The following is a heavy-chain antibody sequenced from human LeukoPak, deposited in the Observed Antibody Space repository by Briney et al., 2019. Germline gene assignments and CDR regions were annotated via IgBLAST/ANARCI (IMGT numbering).Heavy chain of an antibody. J-gene: IGHJ5*02. CDR1: GGSFSGYY. CDR2: INHSGST. Sequence: SETLSLTCAVYGGSFSGYYWSWIRQPPGKGLESIGEINHSGSTNYNPSLKSRVTISVDTSKNQFSLKLSSVTAADTAVYYCARGGYYGSGRPRFDPWGQGTLVTVSS. V-gene: IGHV4-34*01. CDR3: ARGGYYGSGRPRFDP. D-gene: IGHD3-10*01.